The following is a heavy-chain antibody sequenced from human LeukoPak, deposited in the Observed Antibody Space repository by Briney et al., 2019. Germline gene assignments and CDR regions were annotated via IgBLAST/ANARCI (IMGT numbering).Heavy chain of an antibody. CDR1: DYTFTSYG. J-gene: IGHJ3*02. V-gene: IGHV1-18*01. CDR2: INGYNGNT. CDR3: ARDKAVADSGWAFDI. D-gene: IGHD6-19*01. Sequence: GASVTVSCKASDYTFTSYGISWVRQAPGQGLEWMGWINGYNGNTNHAQKLQGRVTMTTDTSTSTAYMELRSLRSDDTAVYYCARDKAVADSGWAFDIWGQGTMVTVSS.